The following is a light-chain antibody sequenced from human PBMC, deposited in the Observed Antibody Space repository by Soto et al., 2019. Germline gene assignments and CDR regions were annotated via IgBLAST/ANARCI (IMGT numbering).Light chain of an antibody. CDR1: DIGSES. V-gene: IGLV3-21*02. Sequence: SYELTQPPSVSVAPGQTARITCGGSDIGSESVHWYQQKPGQAPVLVVYDDSDRPSGIPERLSGSNSGDTATLTISRVEVGDEADYHCQVWDRSGDLPHGVFGGGTQLTVL. CDR2: DDS. CDR3: QVWDRSGDLPHGV. J-gene: IGLJ3*02.